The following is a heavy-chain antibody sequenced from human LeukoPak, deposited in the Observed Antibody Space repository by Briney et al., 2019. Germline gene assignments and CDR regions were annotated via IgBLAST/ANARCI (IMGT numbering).Heavy chain of an antibody. Sequence: GGSLRLSCAASGFTFSTYSTHWVRQAPGKGLEWVAVISYDGNNKYYVDSAKGRFTISRDDSKNTLFLQMNSLRSEDTAVYYCARVGGSYRNPLLDYWGQGTLVTVSS. CDR2: ISYDGNNK. J-gene: IGHJ4*02. CDR1: GFTFSTYS. V-gene: IGHV3-30*04. CDR3: ARVGGSYRNPLLDY. D-gene: IGHD1-26*01.